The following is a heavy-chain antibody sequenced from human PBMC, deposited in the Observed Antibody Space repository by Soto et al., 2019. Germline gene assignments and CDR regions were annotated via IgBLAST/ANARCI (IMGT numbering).Heavy chain of an antibody. J-gene: IGHJ6*02. CDR3: AHSRITMVRGVPRYYYYGMDV. Sequence: QITLKESGPTLVKPTQTLTLTCTFSGFSLSTSGVGVGWIRQPPGKALEWLALIYWDDDKRYSPSLKSRLTITKVTSKNQVVLTMTNMDPVDTATYYCAHSRITMVRGVPRYYYYGMDVWGQGTTVTVSS. D-gene: IGHD3-10*01. CDR1: GFSLSTSGVG. CDR2: IYWDDDK. V-gene: IGHV2-5*02.